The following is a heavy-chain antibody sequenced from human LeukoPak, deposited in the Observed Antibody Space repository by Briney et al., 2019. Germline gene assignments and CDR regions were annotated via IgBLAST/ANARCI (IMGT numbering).Heavy chain of an antibody. CDR3: ASHSYSSSSVYYYGMDV. CDR2: INHSGST. D-gene: IGHD6-6*01. CDR1: GGSFSGYY. Sequence: SETLSLTCAVYGGSFSGYYWSWIRQPPGKGLEWIGEINHSGSTNYNPSLKSRVTISVDTSKSQFSLKLSSVTAADTAVYYCASHSYSSSSVYYYGMDVWGQGTTVTVSS. J-gene: IGHJ6*02. V-gene: IGHV4-34*01.